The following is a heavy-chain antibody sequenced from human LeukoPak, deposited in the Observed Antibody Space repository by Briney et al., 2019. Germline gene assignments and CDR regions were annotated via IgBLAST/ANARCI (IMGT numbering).Heavy chain of an antibody. D-gene: IGHD6-13*01. CDR1: GFSFSGYS. CDR3: ARVKAAGRPYYFDY. Sequence: PGGSLRLSCVASGFSFSGYSMNWVRQAPGKGLEWVSSISSSSSYIYYADSVKGRFTISRGNAKNSLYLQMNSLRAEDTAVYYCARVKAAGRPYYFDYWGQGTLVTVSS. V-gene: IGHV3-21*01. J-gene: IGHJ4*02. CDR2: ISSSSSYI.